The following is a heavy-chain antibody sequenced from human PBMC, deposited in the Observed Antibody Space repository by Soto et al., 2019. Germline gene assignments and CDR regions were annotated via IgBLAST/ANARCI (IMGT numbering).Heavy chain of an antibody. D-gene: IGHD3-9*01. Sequence: PSETLSLTCAVYGGSFSGYYWSWIRQPPGKGLEWIGEINHSGSTNYNPSLKSRVTISVDTSKNQFSLKLSSVTAADTAVYYCARDSSQPHSARTGYYAPYYYYGMDVWGQGTTVTVSS. CDR1: GGSFSGYY. V-gene: IGHV4-34*01. J-gene: IGHJ6*02. CDR3: ARDSSQPHSARTGYYAPYYYYGMDV. CDR2: INHSGST.